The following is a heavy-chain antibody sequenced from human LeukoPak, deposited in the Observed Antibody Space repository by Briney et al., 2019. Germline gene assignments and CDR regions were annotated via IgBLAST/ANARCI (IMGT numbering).Heavy chain of an antibody. CDR2: IYYSGST. CDR1: GGSISSYY. J-gene: IGHJ5*02. CDR3: ARDILFGANWFDP. V-gene: IGHV4-59*01. D-gene: IGHD3-10*01. Sequence: SETLSLTCTVSGGSISSYYWSWIRQPPGKGLEWIGYIYYSGSTNYNPSLKSRVTISVDTSKNQFSLKLSSVTAADTAVYYCARDILFGANWFDPWGQGTLVTVSS.